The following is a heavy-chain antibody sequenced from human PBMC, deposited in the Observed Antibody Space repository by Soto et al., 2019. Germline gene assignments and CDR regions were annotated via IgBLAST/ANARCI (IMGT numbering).Heavy chain of an antibody. CDR3: ARGVDFEGFSPYGMDV. CDR1: GGSISTGDYY. V-gene: IGHV4-30-4*01. Sequence: SETLSLTCTVSGGSISTGDYYWTWIRQPRGKGLEWIGYIYYSGTTYYNPSLKSRVSLSLDTSKNHFSLRLTSVTAADTAVYYCARGVDFEGFSPYGMDVWGQGTTVT. J-gene: IGHJ6*02. D-gene: IGHD3-3*01. CDR2: IYYSGTT.